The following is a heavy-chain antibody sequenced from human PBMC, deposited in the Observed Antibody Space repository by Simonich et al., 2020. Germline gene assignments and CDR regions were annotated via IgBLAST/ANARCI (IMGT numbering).Heavy chain of an antibody. V-gene: IGHV3-74*01. CDR3: ARDYSNYDAFDI. CDR1: GFTFSSYW. J-gene: IGHJ3*02. CDR2: INIDGSST. Sequence: EVQLVESGGGLVQPGGSLRLSCAASGFTFSSYWMHWVREASGKGLLWDSRINIDGSSTSYADSVKGRFTISRDNAKNTLYLQMNSLRAEDTAVYYCARDYSNYDAFDIWGQGTMVTVSS. D-gene: IGHD4-4*01.